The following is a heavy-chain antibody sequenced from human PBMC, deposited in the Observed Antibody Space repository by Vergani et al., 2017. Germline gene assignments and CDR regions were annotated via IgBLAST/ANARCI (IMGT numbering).Heavy chain of an antibody. Sequence: QVQLVQSGAELKKPGASVSVSCKGSSHTFQTYGISWVRQAPGKGLEWMAWIRPYTGHTIYAQKFQDRVTMTADTSTNTAYMGLRSLRSDATAVYFCARVATSNSEVTPTAFDVWGQGTMVTVSS. CDR2: IRPYTGHT. J-gene: IGHJ3*01. CDR3: ARVATSNSEVTPTAFDV. CDR1: SHTFQTYG. D-gene: IGHD2-15*01. V-gene: IGHV1-18*01.